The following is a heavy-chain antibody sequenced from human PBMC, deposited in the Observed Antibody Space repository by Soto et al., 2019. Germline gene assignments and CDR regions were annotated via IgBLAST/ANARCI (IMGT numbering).Heavy chain of an antibody. CDR2: IHSGDSNA. CDR3: ATWPSRRWFEC. D-gene: IGHD3-16*02. Sequence: PVQSLKISCKGSGYIFSTYSIGWVRQMPGKGLEWIGNIHSGDSNARYSPSFQGQVTMSVDKSINTAYLQWSSVKASDTALYYCATWPSRRWFECWGRRCLVTVSS. V-gene: IGHV5-51*01. J-gene: IGHJ4*02. CDR1: GYIFSTYS.